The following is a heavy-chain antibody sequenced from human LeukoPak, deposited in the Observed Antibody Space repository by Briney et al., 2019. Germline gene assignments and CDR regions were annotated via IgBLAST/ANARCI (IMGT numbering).Heavy chain of an antibody. CDR2: MNLNSGNT. CDR1: GYTFTSYG. D-gene: IGHD2-15*01. Sequence: GASVKVSCKASGYTFTSYGISWVRQATGQGLEWMGWMNLNSGNTGYAQKFQGRVTMTRNTSISTAYMELSSLRSEDTAVYYCARAGGYCGRISCPYYFDYWGQGSLVAVSS. V-gene: IGHV1-8*02. J-gene: IGHJ4*02. CDR3: ARAGGYCGRISCPYYFDY.